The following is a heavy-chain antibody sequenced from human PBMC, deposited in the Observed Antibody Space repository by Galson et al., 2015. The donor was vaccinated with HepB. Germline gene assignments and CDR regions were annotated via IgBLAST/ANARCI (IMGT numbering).Heavy chain of an antibody. CDR2: ISDSGDTT. Sequence: SLRLSCAASGFTFSTYDMNWVRQAPGKGLEWVSFISDSGDTTSYADSVKGRFTMSRDNSKSTLYLQMNSLRAEDTAVYYCVKGGWFDYRGQGTLVTVSS. CDR3: VKGGWFDY. V-gene: IGHV3-23*01. J-gene: IGHJ4*02. D-gene: IGHD6-19*01. CDR1: GFTFSTYD.